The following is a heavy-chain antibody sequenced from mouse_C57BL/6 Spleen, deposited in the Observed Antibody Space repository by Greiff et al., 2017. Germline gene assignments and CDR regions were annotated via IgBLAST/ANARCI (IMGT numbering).Heavy chain of an antibody. CDR2: IYPRSGNT. J-gene: IGHJ2*01. CDR3: AREGITTVVATDY. CDR1: GYTFTSYG. V-gene: IGHV1-81*01. Sequence: QVQLKQSGAELARPGASVKLSCKASGYTFTSYGISWVKQRTGQGLEWIGEIYPRSGNTYYNEKFKGKATLTEDKSSSTAYMELSSLTSEDSAVYFYAREGITTVVATDYWGQGTTLTVSS. D-gene: IGHD1-1*01.